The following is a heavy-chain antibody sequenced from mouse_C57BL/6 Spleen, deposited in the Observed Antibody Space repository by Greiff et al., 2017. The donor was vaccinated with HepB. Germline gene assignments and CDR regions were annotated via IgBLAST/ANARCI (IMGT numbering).Heavy chain of an antibody. CDR1: GYSFTGYF. D-gene: IGHD1-1*01. V-gene: IGHV1-20*01. CDR2: INPYNGDT. Sequence: VQLQQSGPELVKPGDSVKISCKASGYSFTGYFMNWVMQSHGKSLEWIGRINPYNGDTFYNQKLKGKATLTVNKSSSTSHMELRSLTSEDSAVYYCARSYGSSYRDYFDYWGQGTTLTVSS. CDR3: ARSYGSSYRDYFDY. J-gene: IGHJ2*01.